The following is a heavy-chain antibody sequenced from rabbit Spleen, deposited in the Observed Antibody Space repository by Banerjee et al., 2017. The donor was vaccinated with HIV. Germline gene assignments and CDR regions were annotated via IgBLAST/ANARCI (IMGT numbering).Heavy chain of an antibody. J-gene: IGHJ4*01. V-gene: IGHV1S45*01. CDR2: IYGGSSGST. CDR3: ARYYPGGSALDL. Sequence: QQQLEESGGGLVKPGGTLTLTCTASGFSFSTDYYMCWVRQAPGKGLECIACIYGGSSGSTYYASWAKGRFTISKTSSTTVTLQMNSLTAADTATYFCARYYPGGSALDLWGPGTLVTVS. CDR1: GFSFSTDYY. D-gene: IGHD8-1*01.